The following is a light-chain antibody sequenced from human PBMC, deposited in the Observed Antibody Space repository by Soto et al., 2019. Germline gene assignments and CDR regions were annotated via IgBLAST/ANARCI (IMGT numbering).Light chain of an antibody. V-gene: IGKV1-33*01. Sequence: DIQMTQSPSFLSASVGDRVTITCQASQDITTSLNWYQQKPGKAPKLLMYDASNLETGVPSRYSGSGSGTDFTFTISSLQAEDIATYCCQQYDNPPLSFGGGTKVEIK. J-gene: IGKJ4*01. CDR2: DAS. CDR1: QDITTS. CDR3: QQYDNPPLS.